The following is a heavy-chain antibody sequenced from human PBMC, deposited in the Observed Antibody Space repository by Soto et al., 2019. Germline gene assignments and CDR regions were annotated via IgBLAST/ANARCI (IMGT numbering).Heavy chain of an antibody. D-gene: IGHD3-22*01. CDR3: AREERQFYYDTSGDSGYYCHAMDV. Sequence: QVQLVQSGAEVKKPGSSVKVSCKASGDTFSNYAVSWVRQAPGQGLEWLGGIIPISATANYAQKFPGRVTITAEESRSTAYMALSSLRSEDTAVYYCAREERQFYYDTSGDSGYYCHAMDVWGQGTTVNVSS. CDR1: GDTFSNYA. J-gene: IGHJ6*02. CDR2: IIPISATA. V-gene: IGHV1-69*01.